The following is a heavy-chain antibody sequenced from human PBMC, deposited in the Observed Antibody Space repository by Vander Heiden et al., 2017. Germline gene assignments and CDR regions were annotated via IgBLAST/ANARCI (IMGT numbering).Heavy chain of an antibody. CDR2: ISGSGGST. Sequence: VQLLESGGGLVQPGGSLRLSCAASGFTFSSYAMSWVRQAPGKGLEWVSAISGSGGSTYYADAVKGRFTISRDNSKNTLYLQMNRLRAEDTAVYYCAKFHLGATTHCDYWGQGTLVTVSS. D-gene: IGHD1-26*01. CDR1: GFTFSSYA. V-gene: IGHV3-23*01. CDR3: AKFHLGATTHCDY. J-gene: IGHJ4*02.